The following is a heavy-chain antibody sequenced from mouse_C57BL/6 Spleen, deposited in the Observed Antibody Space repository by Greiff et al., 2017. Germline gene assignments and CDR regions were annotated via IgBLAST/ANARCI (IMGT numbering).Heavy chain of an antibody. CDR2: IHPSDSDT. J-gene: IGHJ1*03. Sequence: VQLQQPGAELVKPGASVKVSCKASGYTFTSYWMHWVKQRPGQGLEWIGRIHPSDSDTNYNQQFKGKASLAVDKSSSTAYMPLSSLTSEDSAVSYCAIPGYWYFDVWGTGTTVTVSS. CDR3: AIPGYWYFDV. D-gene: IGHD4-1*01. CDR1: GYTFTSYW. V-gene: IGHV1-74*01.